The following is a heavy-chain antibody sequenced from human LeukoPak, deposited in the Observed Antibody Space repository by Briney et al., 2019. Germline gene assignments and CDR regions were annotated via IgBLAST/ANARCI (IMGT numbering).Heavy chain of an antibody. CDR3: AGGSHQNGRDQKAFDS. CDR1: GGSISSGGYS. D-gene: IGHD1-1*01. CDR2: IYHSGNT. V-gene: IGHV4-30-2*01. Sequence: PSQTLSLTCAVSGGSISSGGYSWSWIRQPPGKGLEWIGYIYHSGNTYDNPSLKSRVTVSVDRSKNQFSLKLSYVTAADLTVQFCAGGSHQNGRDQKAFDSWAKGQWSPSLQ. J-gene: IGHJ3*02.